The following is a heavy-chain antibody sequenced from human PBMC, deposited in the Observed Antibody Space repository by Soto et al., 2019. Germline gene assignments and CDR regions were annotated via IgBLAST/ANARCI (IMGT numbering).Heavy chain of an antibody. V-gene: IGHV3-30-3*01. Sequence: QVQLVESGGGVVKPGRSLRLSCAASGFAFSNYVMHWVRQAPGQGLEWVAVISYDGSNKYYADSVKGRFTISRDNSQNTLFLQMNSLRAEDTAVYYCARERSGSSEPIDFWGQGTLVTVSS. CDR3: ARERSGSSEPIDF. CDR2: ISYDGSNK. J-gene: IGHJ4*02. CDR1: GFAFSNYV. D-gene: IGHD1-26*01.